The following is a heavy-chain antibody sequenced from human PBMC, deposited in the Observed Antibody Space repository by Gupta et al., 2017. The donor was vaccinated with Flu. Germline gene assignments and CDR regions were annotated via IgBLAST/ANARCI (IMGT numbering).Heavy chain of an antibody. Sequence: EAQLVESGGGLVQPGGSLRLSCAVSGFNVSRNYMRWVRQAPGKGLEWVSVVNSGGSTFYADSVKGRFTISRDNSKNTVYLQMNRLRPEDTAVYYCARDLQNFGLDVWGQGTTVTVSS. J-gene: IGHJ6*02. V-gene: IGHV3-66*02. CDR3: ARDLQNFGLDV. CDR1: GFNVSRNY. CDR2: VNSGGST.